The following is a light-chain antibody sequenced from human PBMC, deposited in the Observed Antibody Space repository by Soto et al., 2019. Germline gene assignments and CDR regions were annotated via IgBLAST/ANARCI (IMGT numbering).Light chain of an antibody. V-gene: IGLV2-14*01. Sequence: QSALTQPASVSGSPGQSITISCTGTSGDVGGYNYVSWYQRHPGKAPKLIIYDVTNRPSGVSDRFSGFKSGNTASLTICGLRAEDEGDYYCSSYISRTFVVFGGGTKLTVL. J-gene: IGLJ2*01. CDR2: DVT. CDR1: SGDVGGYNY. CDR3: SSYISRTFVV.